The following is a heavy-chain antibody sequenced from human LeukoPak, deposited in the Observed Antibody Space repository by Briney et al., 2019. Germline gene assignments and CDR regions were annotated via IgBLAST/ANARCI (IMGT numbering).Heavy chain of an antibody. Sequence: GGSLRLTCAASGFTFSSYNMNWVRQAPGKGLEWISYITTSSDAIYYADSVKGRFTISRDNARNSLYLQMNSLRAEDTAVYYCAGEGLTTSPNNALDVWGQGTMVIVSS. CDR3: AGEGLTTSPNNALDV. CDR2: ITTSSDAI. D-gene: IGHD4-4*01. J-gene: IGHJ3*01. CDR1: GFTFSSYN. V-gene: IGHV3-48*01.